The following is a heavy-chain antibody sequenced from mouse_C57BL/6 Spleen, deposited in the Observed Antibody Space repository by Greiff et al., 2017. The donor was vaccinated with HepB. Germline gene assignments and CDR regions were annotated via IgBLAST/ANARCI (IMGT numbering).Heavy chain of an antibody. V-gene: IGHV1-18*01. CDR1: GYTFTDYN. CDR2: INPNNGGT. D-gene: IGHD2-4*01. J-gene: IGHJ3*01. CDR3: ARRGYDYDGAY. Sequence: VHVKQSGPELVKPGASVKIPCKASGYTFTDYNMDWVKQSHGKSLEWIGDINPNNGGTIYNQKFKGKATLTVDKSSSTAYMELRSLTSEETAVYYCARRGYDYDGAYWGQGTLVTVSA.